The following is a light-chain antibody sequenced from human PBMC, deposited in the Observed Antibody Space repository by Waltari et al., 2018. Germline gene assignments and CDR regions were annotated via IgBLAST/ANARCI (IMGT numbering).Light chain of an antibody. V-gene: IGKV1-9*01. J-gene: IGKJ1*01. CDR3: QQLKGYPRT. CDR1: QGISSY. CDR2: AAS. Sequence: DIQLTQSPSFLSASVGDRVTITCRASQGISSYLAWYQHEPGKAPKLLIYAASTFQTGVPSGFSGSGSGREFTLTISSLQPEDFATYFCQQLKGYPRTFGQWTKVEIK.